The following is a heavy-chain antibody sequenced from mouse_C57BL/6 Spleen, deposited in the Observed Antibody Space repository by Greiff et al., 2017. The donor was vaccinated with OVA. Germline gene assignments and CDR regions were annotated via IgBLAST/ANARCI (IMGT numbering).Heavy chain of an antibody. J-gene: IGHJ2*01. Sequence: VQLQQSGAELVRPGASVKLSCKASGYTFTDYYINWVKQRPGQGLEWIARIYPGSGNTYYNEKFKGKATLTAEKSSSTAYMQLSSLTSEDSAVYFCARSLYDYDVGFDYWGQGTTLTVSS. CDR2: IYPGSGNT. V-gene: IGHV1-76*01. CDR1: GYTFTDYY. D-gene: IGHD2-4*01. CDR3: ARSLYDYDVGFDY.